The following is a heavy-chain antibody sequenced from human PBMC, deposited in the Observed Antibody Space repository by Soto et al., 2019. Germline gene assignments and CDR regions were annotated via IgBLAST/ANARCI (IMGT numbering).Heavy chain of an antibody. V-gene: IGHV4-61*08. D-gene: IGHD1-26*01. CDR3: ARNSGSYYRWFDP. CDR1: GGSISSGGYS. CDR2: IYYCGST. Sequence: PSEPLSLTCAVSGGSISSGGYSWSWIRQPPGKGLEWIGYIYYCGSTNYNPSLKSRVTISVDTSKNQFSLKLNSVTAADTAVYYCARNSGSYYRWFDPWGQGTLVTVSS. J-gene: IGHJ5*02.